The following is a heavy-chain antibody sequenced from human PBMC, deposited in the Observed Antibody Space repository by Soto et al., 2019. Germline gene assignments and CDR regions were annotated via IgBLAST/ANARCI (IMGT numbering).Heavy chain of an antibody. V-gene: IGHV6-1*01. Sequence: SQTLSLTCAISGDSVSSNSAAWNWIRQSPSRGLEWLGRTYYRSKWYNDYAVSVKSRITINPDTSKNQFSLQLNSVTPEDTAVYYCARAGISSSEYSSGWYGKTRYYYGMDVWGQGTTVTVSS. D-gene: IGHD6-19*01. CDR1: GDSVSSNSAA. CDR2: TYYRSKWYN. CDR3: ARAGISSSEYSSGWYGKTRYYYGMDV. J-gene: IGHJ6*02.